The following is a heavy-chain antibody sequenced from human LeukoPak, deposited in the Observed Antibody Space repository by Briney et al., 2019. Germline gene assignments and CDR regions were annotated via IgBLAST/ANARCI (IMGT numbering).Heavy chain of an antibody. CDR2: INPNSGGT. V-gene: IGHV1-2*02. CDR3: ARADVSGYYDSSGSPRDY. D-gene: IGHD3-22*01. Sequence: ASVKVSCKASGYTFTGYYMHWVRQAPGQGLEWMGWINPNSGGTNYAQKFQGRATMTRDTSIRTAYMELSSLRSEDTAVYYCARADVSGYYDSSGSPRDYWGQGTLVTVSS. CDR1: GYTFTGYY. J-gene: IGHJ4*02.